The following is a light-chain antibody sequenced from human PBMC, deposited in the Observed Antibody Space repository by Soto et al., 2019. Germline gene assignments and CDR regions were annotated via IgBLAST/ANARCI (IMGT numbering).Light chain of an antibody. CDR2: KIS. V-gene: IGKV2-24*01. CDR3: MQATQFTLVT. CDR1: QSLVHRDGNTS. J-gene: IGKJ2*01. Sequence: DIVMTQTPLSSPVTPGQPASISCRSNQSLVHRDGNTSLSWFRQRPGQPPRLLIHKISNRFSGVPDSFSGSGAGTDFTLEIIRVEAEDVGVDYCMQATQFTLVTFGQGTKLEI.